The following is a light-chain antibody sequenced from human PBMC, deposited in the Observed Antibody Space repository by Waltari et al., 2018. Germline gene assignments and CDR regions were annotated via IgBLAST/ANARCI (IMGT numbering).Light chain of an antibody. CDR1: INDVGVDDY. CDR2: DVV. Sequence: QSALTQPHSVSASPGQSVTIPCSGSINDVGVDDYVSWYPQLPGKAPKLILYDVVKRPSGVPSRFSGSKYGTTASLTISGLQTDDEATYYCCSYAGAYTFVFGGGTKLTVL. V-gene: IGLV2-11*01. J-gene: IGLJ3*02. CDR3: CSYAGAYTFV.